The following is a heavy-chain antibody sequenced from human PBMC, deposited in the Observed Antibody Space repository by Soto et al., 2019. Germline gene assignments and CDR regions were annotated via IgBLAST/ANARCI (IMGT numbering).Heavy chain of an antibody. V-gene: IGHV4-34*01. CDR3: ARGSIVWFVDVSRRGGYYYNVNV. J-gene: IGHJ6*03. Sequence: QVQLQQRGAGLLKPSETLSLTCAVYGGSFSGYYWSWIRQTPGKGLEWTGEINDTGSTNHNPSLTCRVTKFGDRHKNKSSRKLSAVNAADRAVYYCARGSIVWFVDVSRRGGYYYNVNVWGNGTTVNASS. D-gene: IGHD3-10*01. CDR1: GGSFSGYY. CDR2: INDTGST.